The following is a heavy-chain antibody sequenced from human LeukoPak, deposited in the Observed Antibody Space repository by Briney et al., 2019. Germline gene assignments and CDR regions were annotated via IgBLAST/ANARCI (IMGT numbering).Heavy chain of an antibody. V-gene: IGHV4-31*03. CDR1: GGSISSGGYY. J-gene: IGHJ5*02. CDR3: ARVRLSRFDP. CDR2: IYYSGST. Sequence: TPSETLSLTCTLSGGSISSGGYYWSWIRQHPGKGLEWIGYIYYSGSTYYNPSLKSRVTISVDTSKNQFSLKLSSVTAADTAVYYCARVRLSRFDPWGQGTLVTVSS. D-gene: IGHD3-10*01.